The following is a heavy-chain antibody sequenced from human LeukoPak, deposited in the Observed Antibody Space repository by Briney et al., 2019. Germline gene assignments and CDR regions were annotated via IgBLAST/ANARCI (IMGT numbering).Heavy chain of an antibody. CDR1: GFTFSSEA. D-gene: IGHD6-13*01. CDR2: ISPAGGTT. J-gene: IGHJ4*02. V-gene: IGHV3-23*01. CDR3: TKVRSGSSNWALRVFDY. Sequence: GGSLRLSCTVSGFTFSSEAMGWVRQLPGGGLEWVSTISPAGGTTYYAESMKGWFTISRDNSKSTLYLQMNNLGVEDTAVYYCTKVRSGSSNWALRVFDYWGQGALVTVSS.